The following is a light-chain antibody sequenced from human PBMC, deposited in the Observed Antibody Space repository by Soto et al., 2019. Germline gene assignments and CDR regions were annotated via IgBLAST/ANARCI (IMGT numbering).Light chain of an antibody. CDR1: QGISIY. J-gene: IGKJ1*01. Sequence: AIRMTQSPSSLSASTGDRVTITCRALQGISIYLAWYQQKPGNAPKRLIYAASTLQSGVPSRFSGSGSGTDFTLTISCLQSEDFATYYCQQYYSYPRTFGQGTKVEIK. CDR3: QQYYSYPRT. V-gene: IGKV1-8*01. CDR2: AAS.